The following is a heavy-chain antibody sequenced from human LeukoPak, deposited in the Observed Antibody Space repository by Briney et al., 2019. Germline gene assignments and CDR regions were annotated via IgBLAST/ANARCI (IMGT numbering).Heavy chain of an antibody. J-gene: IGHJ4*02. CDR2: FDPEDGET. D-gene: IGHD6-19*01. CDR1: GYTLTELS. Sequence: ASVKVSCKVSGYTLTELSMHWVRQAPGKGLEWMGGFDPEDGETIYAQKFQGRVTMTEDTSTDTAYMELSSLRSEDTAVYYCATRYSNGWYPKYYFDYWGQGTLVTVSS. CDR3: ATRYSNGWYPKYYFDY. V-gene: IGHV1-24*01.